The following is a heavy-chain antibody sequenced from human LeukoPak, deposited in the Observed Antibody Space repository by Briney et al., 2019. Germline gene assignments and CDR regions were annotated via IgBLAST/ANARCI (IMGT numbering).Heavy chain of an antibody. CDR1: GGSFSGYY. D-gene: IGHD3-10*01. Sequence: PSETLSLTCAVYGGSFSGYYWSCIRQPPGKGLEWIGEINHSGSTNYNPSIKRRVNISVDPSKHQFSLKLSSVTAADTAVYYCARGPMSGSGSTWFDYWGQGTLVTVSS. CDR3: ARGPMSGSGSTWFDY. J-gene: IGHJ4*02. V-gene: IGHV4-34*01. CDR2: INHSGST.